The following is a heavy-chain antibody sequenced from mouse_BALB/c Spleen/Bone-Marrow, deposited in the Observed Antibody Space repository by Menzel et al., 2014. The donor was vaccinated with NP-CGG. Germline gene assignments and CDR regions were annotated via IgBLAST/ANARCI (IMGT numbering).Heavy chain of an antibody. V-gene: IGHV1-47*01. CDR1: GYTFTTYP. Sequence: QVQLQESGAELVKPGASVKMSCKAFGYTFTTYPIEWMKQNHGKSLEWIGTFHPYDGDTKYNEKVKGKAKLTVEKSSSTVYLEISRLTSEDSAVYYCARGGIRRYFDYWGQGTTLTVSS. D-gene: IGHD5-2*01. CDR2: FHPYDGDT. CDR3: ARGGIRRYFDY. J-gene: IGHJ2*01.